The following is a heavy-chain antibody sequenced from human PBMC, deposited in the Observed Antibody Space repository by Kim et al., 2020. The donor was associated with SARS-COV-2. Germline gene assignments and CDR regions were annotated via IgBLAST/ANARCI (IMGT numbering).Heavy chain of an antibody. CDR1: GFTFSNYA. Sequence: GGSLRLSCAASGFTFSNYAMSWVRQAPGKGLEWVLGISGSGGSTYFADSVKGRFTSSRDNSKNTLYLLMNSLRGEDTAVYYCAKGGSSWPTDAFDIWGQGTMVTVSS. J-gene: IGHJ3*02. D-gene: IGHD6-13*01. CDR2: ISGSGGST. CDR3: AKGGSSWPTDAFDI. V-gene: IGHV3-23*01.